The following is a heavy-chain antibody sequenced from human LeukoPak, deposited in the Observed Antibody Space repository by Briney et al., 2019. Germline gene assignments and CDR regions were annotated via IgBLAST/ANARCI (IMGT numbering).Heavy chain of an antibody. J-gene: IGHJ4*02. V-gene: IGHV1-8*01. CDR2: MGSNSGDT. Sequence: GASVNVSCKASGYTFTNYDINWVRQATGQGLEWMGWMGSNSGDTGYAQKFQDRVTMTRDTFISTAYMELNNVRSEDTAVYYCVRGPPNWGFDYWGQGTLVTVSS. D-gene: IGHD7-27*01. CDR3: VRGPPNWGFDY. CDR1: GYTFTNYD.